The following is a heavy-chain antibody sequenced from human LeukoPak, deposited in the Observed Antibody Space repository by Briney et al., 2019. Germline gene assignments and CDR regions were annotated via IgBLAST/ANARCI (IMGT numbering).Heavy chain of an antibody. Sequence: GGSLRLSCAASGFTFSSYAMSWVRQAPGKGLEWVSAISGGGGSTYYADSVKGRFTISRDNSKNTLYLQMNSLRAEDTAVYYCAKDSHHYYDSSGYYLFDYWGQGTLVTVSS. CDR3: AKDSHHYYDSSGYYLFDY. D-gene: IGHD3-22*01. V-gene: IGHV3-23*01. J-gene: IGHJ4*02. CDR2: ISGGGGST. CDR1: GFTFSSYA.